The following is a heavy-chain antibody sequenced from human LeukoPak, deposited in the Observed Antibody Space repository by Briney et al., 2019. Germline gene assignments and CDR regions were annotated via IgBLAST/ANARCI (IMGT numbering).Heavy chain of an antibody. CDR1: GYDFINYG. CDR2: ISLYNGNT. V-gene: IGHV1-18*01. CDR3: ARGAPFFSSSSSKEYYFDY. D-gene: IGHD6-6*01. Sequence: ASVKVSCKASGYDFINYGITWVRQAPGQGLEWMGWISLYNGNTDYKLQGRVTMTTDTSTSTAYMELRSLRSDDTAVYYCARGAPFFSSSSSKEYYFDYWGQGTLVTVSS. J-gene: IGHJ4*02.